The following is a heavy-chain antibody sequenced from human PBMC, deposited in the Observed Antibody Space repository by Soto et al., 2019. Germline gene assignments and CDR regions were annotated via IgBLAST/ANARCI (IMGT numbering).Heavy chain of an antibody. CDR2: MNPNSGNT. V-gene: IGHV1-8*01. CDR3: ARLYSSGWYLDD. J-gene: IGHJ4*02. Sequence: ASVKVSCKASGYTFTSYDINWVRQATGQGLEWMGWMNPNSGNTGYAQKFQGRVTMTRNTSISTAYMELSSLRSEDTAVYYCARLYSSGWYLDDWGQGTLVTVSS. CDR1: GYTFTSYD. D-gene: IGHD6-19*01.